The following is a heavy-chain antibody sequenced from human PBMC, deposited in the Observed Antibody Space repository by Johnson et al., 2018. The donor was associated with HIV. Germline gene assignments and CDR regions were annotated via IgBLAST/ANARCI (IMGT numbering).Heavy chain of an antibody. D-gene: IGHD6-19*01. CDR1: GFTFSSYA. V-gene: IGHV3-30*14. CDR2: ISYDGSNK. Sequence: VLLLESGGGVVQPGRSLRLSCAASGFTFSSYALHWVRQAPGKGLEWVSVISYDGSNKYYADSVKGRFTISRDNSKNTLYLQMNSLRAEDTAVYYCARVHPAVAGNDAFDIWGQGTMVTVSS. CDR3: ARVHPAVAGNDAFDI. J-gene: IGHJ3*02.